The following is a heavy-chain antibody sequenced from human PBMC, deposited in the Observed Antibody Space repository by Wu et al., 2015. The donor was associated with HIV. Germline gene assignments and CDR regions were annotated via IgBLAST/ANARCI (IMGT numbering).Heavy chain of an antibody. D-gene: IGHD2-2*01. CDR2: IIPIFGTA. CDR3: ARDGGSGSVVVPAAREGAEYFQH. V-gene: IGHV1-69*12. J-gene: IGHJ1*01. CDR1: GGTFSSYA. Sequence: QVQLVQSGAEVKKPGSSVKVSCKASGGTFSSYAISWVRQAPGQGLEWMGGIIPIFGTANYAQKFQGRVTITADESTSTAYMELSSLRSEDTAVYYCARDGGSGSVVVPAAREGAEYFQHWGQGTLVTVSS.